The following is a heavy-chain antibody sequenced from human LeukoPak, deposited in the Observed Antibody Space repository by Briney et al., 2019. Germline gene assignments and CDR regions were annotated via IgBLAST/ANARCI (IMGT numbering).Heavy chain of an antibody. Sequence: SETLSLTCSVSGGSISSLYWSWIRQPPGKGLEWIGYIYYTGSTNYNPSLKSRVTISVDKSKNQFSLKLSSVTAADTAVYYCARDLRYSSSWYYYGMDVWGQGTTVTVSS. CDR1: GGSISSLY. J-gene: IGHJ6*02. CDR2: IYYTGST. CDR3: ARDLRYSSSWYYYGMDV. D-gene: IGHD6-13*01. V-gene: IGHV4-59*12.